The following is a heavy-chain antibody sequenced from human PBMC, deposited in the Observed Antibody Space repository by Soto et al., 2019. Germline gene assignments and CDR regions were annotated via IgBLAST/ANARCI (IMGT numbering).Heavy chain of an antibody. V-gene: IGHV3-23*01. D-gene: IGHD2-15*01. CDR3: AKRGYCSGGSCYSFPVYNYYMDV. J-gene: IGHJ6*03. CDR2: ISGSGGST. CDR1: GFTFSSYA. Sequence: PGGSVRLSCAASGFTFSSYAMSWVRQAPGKGLEWVSAISGSGGSTYYADSVKGRFTISRDNSKNTLYLQMNSLRAEGTAVYYCAKRGYCSGGSCYSFPVYNYYMDVWGKGTTVTVSS.